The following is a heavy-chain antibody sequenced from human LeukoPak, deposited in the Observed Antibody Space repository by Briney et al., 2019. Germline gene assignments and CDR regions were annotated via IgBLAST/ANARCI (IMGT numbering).Heavy chain of an antibody. D-gene: IGHD1-26*01. CDR2: ITGNNGNT. V-gene: IGHV1-18*01. Sequence: ASVKVSCKTSGYTFSGYGVSWVRQAPGQGLEWMGWITGNNGNTNYAPSLQGRVTMTKDTSTNTVYMELTSLRSDDTAVYYCARDQRNSGSYRFGYWGQGTLVTVSS. CDR3: ARDQRNSGSYRFGY. J-gene: IGHJ4*02. CDR1: GYTFSGYG.